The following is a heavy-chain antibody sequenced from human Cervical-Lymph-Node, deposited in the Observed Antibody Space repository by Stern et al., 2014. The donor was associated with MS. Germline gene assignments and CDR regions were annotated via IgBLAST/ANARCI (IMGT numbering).Heavy chain of an antibody. D-gene: IGHD2-15*01. CDR3: AGEYCSGGSCYPY. CDR1: GGSISSYY. J-gene: IGHJ4*02. CDR2: IYYSGST. V-gene: IGHV4-59*01. Sequence: QLQLQESGPGLVKPSETLSLTCTVSGGSISSYYWSWIRQPPGKGLEWIGYIYYSGSTNYNPSLKSRVTISVDTSKNQFSLKLSSVTAADTAVYYCAGEYCSGGSCYPYWGQGTLVTVSS.